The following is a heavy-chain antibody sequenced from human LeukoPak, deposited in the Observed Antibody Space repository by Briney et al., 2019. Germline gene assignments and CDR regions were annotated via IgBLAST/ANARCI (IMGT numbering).Heavy chain of an antibody. D-gene: IGHD3-10*01. CDR3: ASTPVLLWFGAFDY. V-gene: IGHV4-34*01. J-gene: IGHJ4*02. CDR2: INHSGST. Sequence: PSETLSLTCAVYGGSFSGYYWSWIRQPPGKGLEWIGEINHSGSTNYNPSLKSRVTISVDTSKNQFSLKLSSVTAADTAVYYCASTPVLLWFGAFDYWGQGTLVTVSS. CDR1: GGSFSGYY.